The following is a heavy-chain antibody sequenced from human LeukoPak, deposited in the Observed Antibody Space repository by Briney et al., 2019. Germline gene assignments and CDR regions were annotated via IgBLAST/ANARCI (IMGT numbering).Heavy chain of an antibody. CDR2: IWYDGSNK. CDR1: GFTFSSYV. V-gene: IGHV3-33*01. CDR3: ARGGGMGTTSGDY. J-gene: IGHJ4*02. Sequence: PGGSLRLSCAASGFTFSSYVMQWVRQAPGKGLEWVAAIWYDGSNKYYADSVKGRFTISRDNPKNSLYLQMNSLRVEDTAVYYCARGGGMGTTSGDYWGQGTLVTVSS. D-gene: IGHD1-26*01.